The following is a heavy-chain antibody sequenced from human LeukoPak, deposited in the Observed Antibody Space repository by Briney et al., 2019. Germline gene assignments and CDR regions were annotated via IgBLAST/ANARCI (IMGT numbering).Heavy chain of an antibody. V-gene: IGHV1-69*13. J-gene: IGHJ6*02. Sequence: SVKVSCKASGGTFSSYAISWVRQAPGQGLEWMGGIIPIFGTANYAQKFQGRVTITADESTSTAYIELSSLRSEDTAVYYCASSYATGFLPLFYGMDVWGQGTTVTVSS. CDR1: GGTFSSYA. CDR2: IIPIFGTA. D-gene: IGHD5/OR15-5a*01. CDR3: ASSYATGFLPLFYGMDV.